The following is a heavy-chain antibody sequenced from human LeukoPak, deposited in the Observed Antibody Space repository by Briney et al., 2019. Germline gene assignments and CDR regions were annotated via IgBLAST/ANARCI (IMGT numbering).Heavy chain of an antibody. J-gene: IGHJ4*02. CDR1: GFTFSSYA. CDR3: ARESQSDGGAIDY. CDR2: ISGSGGST. V-gene: IGHV3-23*01. Sequence: GGSLRLSCAASGFTFSSYAMSWVRQAPGKGLEWVSTISGSGGSTYYPDSVKGRFTISRDNSKNTLYLQMNSLRAEDTAVYYCARESQSDGGAIDYWGQGTLVTVSS. D-gene: IGHD4-23*01.